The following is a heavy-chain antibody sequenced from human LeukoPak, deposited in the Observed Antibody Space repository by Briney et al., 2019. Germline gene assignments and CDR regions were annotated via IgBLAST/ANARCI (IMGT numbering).Heavy chain of an antibody. CDR3: ARARSRSYYYYYGLDG. CDR2: ISSSGSTI. V-gene: IGHV3-11*01. J-gene: IGHJ6*02. Sequence: GGSLRLSCAASGFTFSDYYMSWIRQAPGKGLEWVSYISSSGSTIYYADSVKGRFTISRDNAKNSLYLQMNSLRAEDTAVYYCARARSRSYYYYYGLDGWGQGTTVTVSS. D-gene: IGHD3-10*01. CDR1: GFTFSDYY.